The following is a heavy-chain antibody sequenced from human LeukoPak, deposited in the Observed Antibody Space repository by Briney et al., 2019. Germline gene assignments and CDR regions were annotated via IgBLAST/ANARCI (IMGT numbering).Heavy chain of an antibody. J-gene: IGHJ3*02. D-gene: IGHD1-26*01. CDR1: GYTFTDYY. V-gene: IGHV1-2*06. CDR2: ISPNSGGT. CDR3: ARGPVGATNAFHI. Sequence: ASVKVSCKASGYTFTDYYIHWVRQAPGQGLEWMGRISPNSGGTSYAQKFQGRVTMTRDTSIATAYMELSSLRSDDTAVYYCARGPVGATNAFHIWDQGTLVTVSS.